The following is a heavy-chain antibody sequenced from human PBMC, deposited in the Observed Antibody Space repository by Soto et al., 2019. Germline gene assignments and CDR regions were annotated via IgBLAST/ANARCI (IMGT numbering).Heavy chain of an antibody. V-gene: IGHV3-30-3*01. D-gene: IGHD5-18*01. J-gene: IGHJ3*02. Sequence: QVQLVESGGGVVQPGRSLRLSCAASGFTFSSYAMHWVRQAPGKGLEWVAVISYDGSNKYYADSVKGRFTISRDNSKNTLYLQMNSLRAEDTAVYYCARGKIHPPLEHAFDIWGQGTMVTVSS. CDR2: ISYDGSNK. CDR1: GFTFSSYA. CDR3: ARGKIHPPLEHAFDI.